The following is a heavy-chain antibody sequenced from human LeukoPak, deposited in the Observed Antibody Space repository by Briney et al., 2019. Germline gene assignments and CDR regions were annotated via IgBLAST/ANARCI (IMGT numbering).Heavy chain of an antibody. V-gene: IGHV3-9*01. CDR2: ISWNSGSI. CDR3: AKSTRSATPSLFDY. CDR1: GFTFDDYA. D-gene: IGHD2-15*01. Sequence: GGSLRLSCAASGFTFDDYAMHWVRQAPGKGLGWVSGISWNSGSIGYADSVKGRFTISRDNAKNSLYLQMNSLRAEDTALYYCAKSTRSATPSLFDYWGQGTLVTVSS. J-gene: IGHJ4*02.